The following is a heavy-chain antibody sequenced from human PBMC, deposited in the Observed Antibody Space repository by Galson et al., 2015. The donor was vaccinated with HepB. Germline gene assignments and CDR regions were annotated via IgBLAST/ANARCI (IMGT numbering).Heavy chain of an antibody. D-gene: IGHD3-10*01. CDR1: GGTFAGYA. CDR3: ARSRASRSNYLYQYFHMDV. V-gene: IGHV1-69*19. CDR2: IIPIFGTT. Sequence: ASGGTFAGYAFNWVRRAPGQGPEWMGGIIPIFGTTHYPQKFQDRVTITADESTNTAYMDLTSLTSEDTAVYYCARSRASRSNYLYQYFHMDVWGKGTTVTVSS. J-gene: IGHJ6*03.